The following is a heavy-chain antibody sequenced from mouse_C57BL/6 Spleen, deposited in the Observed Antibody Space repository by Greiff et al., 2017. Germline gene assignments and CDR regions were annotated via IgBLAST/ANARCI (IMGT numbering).Heavy chain of an antibody. V-gene: IGHV1-72*01. D-gene: IGHD1-1*01. Sequence: QVQLKQPGAELVKPGASVKLSCKASGYTFTSYWMHWVKQRPGRGLEWIGRIDPNSGGTKYNEKFKSKATLTVDKPSSTAYMQLSSLTSEDSAVYYCAHGSSPWYYAMDYWGQGTSVTVSS. J-gene: IGHJ4*01. CDR3: AHGSSPWYYAMDY. CDR1: GYTFTSYW. CDR2: IDPNSGGT.